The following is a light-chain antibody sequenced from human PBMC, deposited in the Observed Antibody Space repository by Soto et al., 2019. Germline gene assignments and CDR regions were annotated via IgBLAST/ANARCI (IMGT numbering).Light chain of an antibody. CDR2: DVF. Sequence: QSALTQPASVSGSPGQSITISCTGSSSDIGRYDYISWYQRHPGKAPKVIIFDVFSRPSGVSLRFSGSKSGNTASLTISGLQAEDEADYCCSSYTPDRPIFGGGTKLTVL. CDR1: SSDIGRYDY. V-gene: IGLV2-14*03. CDR3: SSYTPDRPI. J-gene: IGLJ2*01.